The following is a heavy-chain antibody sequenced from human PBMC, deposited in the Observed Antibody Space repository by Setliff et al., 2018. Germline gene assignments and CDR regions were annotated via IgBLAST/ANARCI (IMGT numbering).Heavy chain of an antibody. J-gene: IGHJ3*02. CDR3: AGQAVAGSDAFDI. V-gene: IGHV5-51*01. CDR2: IYPGDSGT. CDR1: GYSFTTYW. Sequence: PGESLKISCKGSGYSFTTYWIAWVRQMPGKGLEWMGVIYPGDSGTRYSPSFQGQVTISADKSISTAYLQWSSLKASDTAIYYCAGQAVAGSDAFDIWGQGTMVTVSS. D-gene: IGHD6-19*01.